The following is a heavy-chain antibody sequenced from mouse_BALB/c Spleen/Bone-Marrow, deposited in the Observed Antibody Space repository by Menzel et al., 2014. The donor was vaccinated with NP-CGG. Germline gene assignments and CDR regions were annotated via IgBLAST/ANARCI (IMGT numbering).Heavy chain of an antibody. D-gene: IGHD2-13*01. CDR2: INPSNGRT. CDR3: ARTYGDSPYFYGMDY. CDR1: GYTFTSYW. V-gene: IGHV1S81*02. Sequence: QVQLKQSGAELVKPGTSVKLSCKTSGYTFTSYWMHWVRQRPGQGLEWTGEINPSNGRTNYNEKFKNKATLTVDKSSSTAYMQLSSLTSEDSAVYFCARTYGDSPYFYGMDYWGQGTSVTVSS. J-gene: IGHJ4*01.